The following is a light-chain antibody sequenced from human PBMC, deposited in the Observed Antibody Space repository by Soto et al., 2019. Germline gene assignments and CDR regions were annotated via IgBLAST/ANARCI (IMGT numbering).Light chain of an antibody. CDR2: GTS. CDR3: LQYNRYRT. J-gene: IGKJ1*01. CDR1: QSISRW. V-gene: IGKV1-5*01. Sequence: DIQMTQSPSTLSASVGDRVTITCRASQSISRWLAWYQQKPGEAPKLLIHGTSSLESGVPSRFSGGGSGTEFTLTISRLQPDDFATYYCLQYNRYRTFGQGTKVEIK.